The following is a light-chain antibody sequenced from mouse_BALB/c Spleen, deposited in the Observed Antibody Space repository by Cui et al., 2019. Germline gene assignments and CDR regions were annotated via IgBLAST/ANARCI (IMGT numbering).Light chain of an antibody. J-gene: IGKJ2*01. CDR1: QTIGTW. V-gene: IGKV12-98*01. CDR2: AAT. Sequence: DIQMTQSPASQSASPGESVTITCLASQTIGTWLEWYQQKPGKSPQLLIYAATSLADGVPSRFSGSGSGTKFSFKISSLQAEDFVSYYCQQVYSTPYTFGGGTKLEIK. CDR3: QQVYSTPYT.